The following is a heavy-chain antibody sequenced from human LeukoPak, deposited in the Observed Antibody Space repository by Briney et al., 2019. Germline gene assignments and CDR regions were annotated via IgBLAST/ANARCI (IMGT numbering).Heavy chain of an antibody. J-gene: IGHJ3*02. Sequence: GGSLRLSCAASGSTFSSYWMHWVRQAPGKGLVWVSRINSDGSSTSYADSVKGRFTISRDNAKNTLYLQMNSLRAEDTALYYCAKSLGYCSSTSCYNGGAFDIWGQGTMVTVSS. CDR2: INSDGSST. CDR1: GSTFSSYW. V-gene: IGHV3-74*01. D-gene: IGHD2-2*01. CDR3: AKSLGYCSSTSCYNGGAFDI.